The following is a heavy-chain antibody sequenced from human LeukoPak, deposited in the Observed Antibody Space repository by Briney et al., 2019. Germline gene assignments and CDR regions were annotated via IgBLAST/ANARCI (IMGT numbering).Heavy chain of an antibody. CDR2: INHSGST. J-gene: IGHJ5*02. Sequence: SETLSLTCAVYGGSFSGYYWSWIRQPPGKGLEWIGEINHSGSTNYNPSLKSRVTISEDTSKNQFSLKLSSVTAADTAVYYCARRALSSGWFTGGWFDPWGQGTLVTVSS. D-gene: IGHD6-19*01. V-gene: IGHV4-34*01. CDR1: GGSFSGYY. CDR3: ARRALSSGWFTGGWFDP.